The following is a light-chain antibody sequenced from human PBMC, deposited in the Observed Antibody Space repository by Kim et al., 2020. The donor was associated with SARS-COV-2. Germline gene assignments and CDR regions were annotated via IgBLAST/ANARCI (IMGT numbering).Light chain of an antibody. J-gene: IGLJ2*01. V-gene: IGLV3-9*01. CDR1: SIGNKN. CDR3: QVWDSSTVL. Sequence: SGALGQTARISCGGTSIGNKNVHLYQQKPGQAPVLVIYRDKKSPSGIPARFSGSNSGNTATLTISGAQAGDEADYYCQVWDSSTVLFGGGTRLTVL. CDR2: RDK.